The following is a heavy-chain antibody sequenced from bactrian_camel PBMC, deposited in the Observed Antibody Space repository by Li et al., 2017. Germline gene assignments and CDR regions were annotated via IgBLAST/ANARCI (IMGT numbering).Heavy chain of an antibody. J-gene: IGHJ6*01. CDR1: GVANSRHY. CDR3: STSWQDDGNS. D-gene: IGHD6*01. CDR2: IGADGDT. Sequence: HVQLVESGGGSVQAGGSLRLSCAASGVANSRHYLGWFRQAPGKEREGVAIIGADGDTSYVGFVKGRFTISRDNAKNTLYLRLTVLRIEDTAMYYCSTSWQDDGNSWGQGTQVTVS. V-gene: IGHV3S55*01.